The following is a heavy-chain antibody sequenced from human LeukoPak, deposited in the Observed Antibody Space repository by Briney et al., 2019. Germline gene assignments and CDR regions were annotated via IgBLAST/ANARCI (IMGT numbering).Heavy chain of an antibody. CDR1: GGSFSGYY. CDR3: ARLENRSFDY. CDR2: INHSGST. D-gene: IGHD1-1*01. V-gene: IGHV4-34*01. J-gene: IGHJ4*02. Sequence: SETLSLTCAVYGGSFSGYYWSWIRQPPGKGLEWIGEINHSGSTNYNPSLRSRVTISVDTSKNQFSLKLSSVTAADTAVYYCARLENRSFDYWGQGTLVTVSS.